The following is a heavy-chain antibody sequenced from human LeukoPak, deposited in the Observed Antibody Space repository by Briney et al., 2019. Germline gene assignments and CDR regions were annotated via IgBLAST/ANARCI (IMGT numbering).Heavy chain of an antibody. CDR1: GFTFSSYG. D-gene: IGHD6-6*01. J-gene: IGHJ4*02. V-gene: IGHV3-30*03. CDR3: ARGGQLVPIDY. CDR2: ISYDGSNK. Sequence: GGSLRPSCAASGFTFSSYGMHWVRQAPGKGLEWVAVISYDGSNKYYADSVKGRFTISRDNAKNSLYLQMNSLRAEDTAVYYCARGGQLVPIDYWGQGTLVTVSS.